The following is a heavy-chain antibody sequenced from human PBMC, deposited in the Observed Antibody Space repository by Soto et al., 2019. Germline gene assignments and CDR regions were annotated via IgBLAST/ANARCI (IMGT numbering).Heavy chain of an antibody. D-gene: IGHD3-22*01. V-gene: IGHV1-2*02. CDR3: ARGLTMIVVVPSY. CDR2: INPNSGGT. Sequence: GASVKVSCKASGYTFTGYYMHWVRQAPGQGLEWMGWINPNSGGTNYAQKFQGRVTMTRDTSISTAYMELSRLRSDDTAVYYCARGLTMIVVVPSYWGQETLVTVSS. J-gene: IGHJ4*02. CDR1: GYTFTGYY.